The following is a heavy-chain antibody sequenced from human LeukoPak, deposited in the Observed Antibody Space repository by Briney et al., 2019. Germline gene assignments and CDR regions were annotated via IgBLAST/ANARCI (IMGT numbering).Heavy chain of an antibody. CDR3: ARFGVDYDMDV. D-gene: IGHD3-16*01. J-gene: IGHJ6*02. CDR2: IHYSGKA. Sequence: SETLSLTCTVSGGSISGHYWTWVRQPPGEGLEWIGQIHYSGKADYNPSLRSRITISVDTSKNQMSLKVTSVTAADTAVYYCARFGVDYDMDVWGQGATVTVS. CDR1: GGSISGHY. V-gene: IGHV4-59*11.